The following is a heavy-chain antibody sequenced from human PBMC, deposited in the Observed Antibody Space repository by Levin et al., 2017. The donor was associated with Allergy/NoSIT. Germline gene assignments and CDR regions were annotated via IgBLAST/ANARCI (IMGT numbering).Heavy chain of an antibody. CDR2: ISGNTDTV. Sequence: GASVKVSCAASGFTFSTYSFHWVRQAPGKGLEWVSYISGNTDTVYYADSVKGRFTISRDNAKNSLFLQMNSLRAEDTAVYYCARRDDSADSLDYWGQGTVVTVSS. CDR1: GFTFSTYS. V-gene: IGHV3-48*01. CDR3: ARRDDSADSLDY. J-gene: IGHJ4*02. D-gene: IGHD5-24*01.